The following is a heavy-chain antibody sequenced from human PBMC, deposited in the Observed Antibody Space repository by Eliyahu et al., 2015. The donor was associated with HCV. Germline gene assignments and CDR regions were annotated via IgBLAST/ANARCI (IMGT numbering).Heavy chain of an antibody. Sequence: QITLKESGPTLVKPTQTLTLTCSFSGFSLTNHAVGVVWFRQPPGKALQWLAVIYYNGDRRYSPSLRSRLTVTKDTSKDEVVLTMTDVDPVDTGTYYCAYRHSSYDFDGLDVWGQGTTVTVSS. CDR2: IYYNGDR. CDR1: GFSLTNHAVG. CDR3: AYRHSSYDFDGLDV. D-gene: IGHD4-11*01. J-gene: IGHJ6*02. V-gene: IGHV2-5*01.